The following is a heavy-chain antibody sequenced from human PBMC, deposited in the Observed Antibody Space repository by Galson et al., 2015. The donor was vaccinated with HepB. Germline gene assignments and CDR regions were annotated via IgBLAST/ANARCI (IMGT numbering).Heavy chain of an antibody. V-gene: IGHV6-1*01. D-gene: IGHD7-27*01. CDR2: TSYRSKWYN. J-gene: IGHJ2*01. Sequence: CAISGDSVSSASAAWNWIRQSPSRGLEWLGRTSYRSKWYNDYAVSVQSRITINPDTSKNQFSLQLNSVTPEDTAMYYCARHSDRTGDGGYFDLWGRGTLVTVSS. CDR1: GDSVSSASAA. CDR3: ARHSDRTGDGGYFDL.